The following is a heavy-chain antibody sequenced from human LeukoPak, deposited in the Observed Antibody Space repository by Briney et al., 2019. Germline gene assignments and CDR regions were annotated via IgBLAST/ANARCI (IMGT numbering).Heavy chain of an antibody. CDR3: ARDRLRLGYERTNWFDP. CDR1: GYTFTGYY. CDR2: INPNSGGT. D-gene: IGHD2-15*01. Sequence: ASVKVSCKASGYTFTGYYIHWVRQAPGQGLEWMGWINPNSGGTNYAQNFQGRVTMTRDTSISTVYMELSRLQSDDTAVFYCARDRLRLGYERTNWFDPWGQGTLVTVSS. J-gene: IGHJ5*02. V-gene: IGHV1-2*02.